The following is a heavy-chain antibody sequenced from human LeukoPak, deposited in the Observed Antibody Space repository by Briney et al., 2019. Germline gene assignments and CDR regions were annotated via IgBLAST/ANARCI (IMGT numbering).Heavy chain of an antibody. CDR2: LSSGGGSP. CDR3: TKVTSTGSCYQSDY. V-gene: IGHV3-23*01. Sequence: GGSLRLSCVASGFTFNNYGMTWVRQAPGKGLEWISGLSSGGGSPYYADSVKGRFTISRDKSKNTLFLQMNSLRAEDTATYYCTKVTSTGSCYQSDYWGQGTLVTVSS. D-gene: IGHD2-15*01. J-gene: IGHJ4*02. CDR1: GFTFNNYG.